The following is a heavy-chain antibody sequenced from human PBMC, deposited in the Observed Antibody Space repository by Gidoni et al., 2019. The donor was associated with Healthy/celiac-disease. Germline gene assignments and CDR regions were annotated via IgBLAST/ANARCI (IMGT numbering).Heavy chain of an antibody. CDR2: IIPILGIA. CDR1: GGTFSSYT. D-gene: IGHD2-15*01. CDR3: AREWHPSHRYCSGGSCYSFAGSYYYMDV. Sequence: QVQLVQSGAEVKKPGSSVKVSCKASGGTFSSYTISWVRQAPGQGLEWMGRIIPILGIANYAQKFQGRVTITADKSTSTAYMELSSLRSEDTAVYYCAREWHPSHRYCSGGSCYSFAGSYYYMDVWGKGTTVTVSS. V-gene: IGHV1-69*08. J-gene: IGHJ6*03.